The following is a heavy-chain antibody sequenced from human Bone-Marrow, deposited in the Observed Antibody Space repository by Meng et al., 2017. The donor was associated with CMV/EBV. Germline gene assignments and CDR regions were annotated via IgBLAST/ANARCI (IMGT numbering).Heavy chain of an antibody. Sequence: LSLTCAASGFTFSSYAMHWVRQAPGKGLEWVAVISYDGSNKYYADSVKGRFTISRDNSQNTLYLQMNSLRAEDTAVYYCARGALYDFWSGYYIGIGMDVWGQATTATSSS. J-gene: IGHJ6*02. CDR1: GFTFSSYA. CDR3: ARGALYDFWSGYYIGIGMDV. V-gene: IGHV3-30*04. CDR2: ISYDGSNK. D-gene: IGHD3-3*01.